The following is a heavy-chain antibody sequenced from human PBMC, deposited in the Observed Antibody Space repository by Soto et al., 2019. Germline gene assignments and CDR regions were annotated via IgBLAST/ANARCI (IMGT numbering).Heavy chain of an antibody. V-gene: IGHV1-2*02. J-gene: IGHJ6*02. CDR2: INPNTGGT. Sequence: ASVKVSCKASGYTFSDYYVHWVRQAPGQGXEWMGWINPNTGGTDYAQKFQGRVTMTRDTSITTAYMDLSRLRSDDTAVYYCARGLDCSGGNCYTRVYYGMDVWGQGTTVTVSS. CDR3: ARGLDCSGGNCYTRVYYGMDV. D-gene: IGHD2-15*01. CDR1: GYTFSDYY.